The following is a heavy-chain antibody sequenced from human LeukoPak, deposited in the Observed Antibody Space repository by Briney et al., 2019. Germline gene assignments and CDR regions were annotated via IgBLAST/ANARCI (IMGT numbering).Heavy chain of an antibody. V-gene: IGHV4-34*01. D-gene: IGHD3-3*01. CDR1: GGFFSGYY. J-gene: IGHJ4*02. CDR3: ARGVGDY. Sequence: SEPPFITCAAYGGFFSGYYWSRLRQPPGKGLEWIGEINHSGSTNYNPSLKSRVTISVDTSKNQCSLKLSSVTAADTAVYYCARGVGDYWGQGTLVTVSS. CDR2: INHSGST.